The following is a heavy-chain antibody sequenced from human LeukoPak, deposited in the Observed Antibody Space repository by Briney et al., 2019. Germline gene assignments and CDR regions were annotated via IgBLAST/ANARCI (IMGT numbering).Heavy chain of an antibody. D-gene: IGHD6-19*01. CDR3: ARSPLWAGTYYFDY. V-gene: IGHV4-59*12. CDR1: GGSISSYH. CDR2: IYYSGST. J-gene: IGHJ4*02. Sequence: SETLSLTCTVSGGSISSYHWSWIRQPPGKGLEWIGYIYYSGSTNYNPSLKSRVTISVDTSKNQFSLKLSSVTAADTAVYYCARSPLWAGTYYFDYWGQGTLVTVSS.